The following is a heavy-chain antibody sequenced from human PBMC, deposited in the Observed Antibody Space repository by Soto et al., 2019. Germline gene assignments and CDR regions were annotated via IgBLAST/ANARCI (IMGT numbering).Heavy chain of an antibody. V-gene: IGHV4-31*03. J-gene: IGHJ6*02. CDR2: IYYSGST. D-gene: IGHD6-19*01. CDR3: ALHIAVAGTLGYYYGMDV. Sequence: SETLSLTCTVSGGSISSDGYYWSWIRQHPGKGLEWIGYIYYSGSTYYNPSLKSRVTISVDTSKNQFSLKLSSVTAADTAVYYCALHIAVAGTLGYYYGMDVWGQGTTVTVSS. CDR1: GGSISSDGYY.